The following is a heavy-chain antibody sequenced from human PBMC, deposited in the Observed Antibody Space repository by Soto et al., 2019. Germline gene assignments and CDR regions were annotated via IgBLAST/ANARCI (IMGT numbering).Heavy chain of an antibody. V-gene: IGHV3-30*02. J-gene: IGHJ4*02. CDR2: VWLDGSNK. Sequence: GGSLRLSCAASGFTFSNYGMHWVRQAPGKGLEWVAFVWLDGSNKYYAGSVRDRFTISRVNSKNTLYLQMNSLRAEDTAVYHCAPQAFDYWGQGTLVTV. CDR1: GFTFSNYG. CDR3: APQAFDY.